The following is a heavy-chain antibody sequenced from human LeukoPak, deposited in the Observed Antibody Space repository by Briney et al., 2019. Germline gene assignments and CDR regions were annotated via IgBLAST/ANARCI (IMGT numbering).Heavy chain of an antibody. J-gene: IGHJ4*02. CDR2: INSDGSNT. D-gene: IGHD2-2*02. Sequence: QSGRSLRLSCAASGFTFSNYWMHWVRPAPGKGLVWVSRINSDGSNTTYADSVKGRFTISRDNAKNTLVLEMNSLRDEDTAVYYCAREVYCDTPGCYTRYFAFWGQGTLVTVSS. V-gene: IGHV3-74*01. CDR1: GFTFSNYW. CDR3: AREVYCDTPGCYTRYFAF.